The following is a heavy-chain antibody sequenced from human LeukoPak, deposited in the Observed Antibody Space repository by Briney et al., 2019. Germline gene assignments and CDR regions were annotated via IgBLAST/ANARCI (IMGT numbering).Heavy chain of an antibody. V-gene: IGHV3-21*01. CDR1: GFTFSSYS. CDR3: ANVPAAPPGGR. CDR2: ISSSSSYI. J-gene: IGHJ4*02. D-gene: IGHD2-2*01. Sequence: GGSLRLSCAASGFTFSSYSMNWVRQAPGKGLEWVSSISSSSSYIYYADSVKGRFTISRDNSKNTLYLQMNSLRAEDTAVYYCANVPAAPPGGRWGQGTLVTVSS.